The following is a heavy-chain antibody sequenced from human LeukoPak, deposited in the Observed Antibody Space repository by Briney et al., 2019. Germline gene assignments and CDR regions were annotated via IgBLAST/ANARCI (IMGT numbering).Heavy chain of an antibody. J-gene: IGHJ4*02. CDR3: AKAAGATYYFDY. D-gene: IGHD1-26*01. V-gene: IGHV3-33*06. Sequence: PGRSLRLSCAASGFTFSSYGMYWVRQAPGKGLEWVAVIWYDGSNKYYADSVKGRFTISRDNSKNTLYLQMNSLRAEDTAVYYCAKAAGATYYFDYRGQGTLVTVSS. CDR2: IWYDGSNK. CDR1: GFTFSSYG.